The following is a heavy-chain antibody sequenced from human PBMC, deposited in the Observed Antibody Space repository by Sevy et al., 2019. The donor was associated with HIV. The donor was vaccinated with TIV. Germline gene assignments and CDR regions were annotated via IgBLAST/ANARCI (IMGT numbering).Heavy chain of an antibody. V-gene: IGHV3-30-3*01. J-gene: IGHJ6*03. CDR3: ARDGYYDISTGYYYYYYYYTDV. CDR1: GFTFKNYA. D-gene: IGHD3-9*01. CDR2: ISYDGANK. Sequence: GGSLRLSCTASGFTFKNYAMHWVRQAPGKGLEWVAVISYDGANKYFVDSVKGRFIVSRDNSENTLYLQMNSLTPEHTAVYFCARDGYYDISTGYYYYYYYYTDVWGKGTTVTVSS.